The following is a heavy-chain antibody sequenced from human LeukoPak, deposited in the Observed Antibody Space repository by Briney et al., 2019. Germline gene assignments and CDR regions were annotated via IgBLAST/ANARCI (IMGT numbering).Heavy chain of an antibody. CDR1: GFTFSTYA. CDR2: VTTSGGNT. J-gene: IGHJ5*02. CDR3: AKGPVGGFYP. Sequence: GGSLRLSCAASGFTFSTYAMSWVRQAPGKGLEWVSTVTTSGGNTYYADSVRGRFTISRDNSKNTLYLQINSLRAEDTAVYYCAKGPVGGFYPWGQGTVVTVSS. V-gene: IGHV3-23*01. D-gene: IGHD3-16*01.